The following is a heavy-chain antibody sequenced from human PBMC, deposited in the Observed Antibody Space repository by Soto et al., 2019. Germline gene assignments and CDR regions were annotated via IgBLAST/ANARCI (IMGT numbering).Heavy chain of an antibody. V-gene: IGHV4-34*01. J-gene: IGHJ4*02. CDR1: GGSFSGYY. D-gene: IGHD2-15*01. Sequence: KLSETLSLTCAVYGGSFSGYYWSWIRQPPGKGLEWIGEINHSGSTNYNPSLKSRVTISVDTSKNQFSLKLSSVTAADTAVYYCARQTGRELLLTRRYGNFDYWGQATLVTVSS. CDR2: INHSGST. CDR3: ARQTGRELLLTRRYGNFDY.